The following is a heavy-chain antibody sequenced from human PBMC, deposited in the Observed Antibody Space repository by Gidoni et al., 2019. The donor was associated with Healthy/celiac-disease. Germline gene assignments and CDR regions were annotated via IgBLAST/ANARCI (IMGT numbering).Heavy chain of an antibody. D-gene: IGHD4-17*01. J-gene: IGHJ3*02. CDR2: IMGSGGST. V-gene: IGHV3-23*01. CDR1: GFTFSSYA. CDR3: AKGAGIDYGDFDAFDI. Sequence: EVQLLESGGGLVQPGGSLRLSCAASGFTFSSYAMSWVRQAPGKGLDWVSAIMGSGGSTYYADSVKGRFTISRDNSKNTLYLQMNSLRAEDTAVYYCAKGAGIDYGDFDAFDIWGQGTMVTVSS.